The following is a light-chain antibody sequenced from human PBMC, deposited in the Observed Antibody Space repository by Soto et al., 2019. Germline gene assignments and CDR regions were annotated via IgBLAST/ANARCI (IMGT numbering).Light chain of an antibody. CDR3: ISYTTSTTMM. J-gene: IGLJ3*02. Sequence: QSALTQPASVSGSPGQSMTISCTGTSGDIGAYNSVSWYQQHPGKVPKLIIYEVNNRPSGVSNRFSGSKSGNTASLTISGLQAEDEADYYCISYTTSTTMMFGGGTKLTVL. CDR2: EVN. CDR1: SGDIGAYNS. V-gene: IGLV2-14*01.